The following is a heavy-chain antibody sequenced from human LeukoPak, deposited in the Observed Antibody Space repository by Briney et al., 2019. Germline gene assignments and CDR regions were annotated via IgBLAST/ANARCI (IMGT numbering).Heavy chain of an antibody. Sequence: GGSLRLSCAASGFTVSSNYMSWVHQAPGKGLEWVSVIYSGGSTYYADSVKGRFTISRDNSKNTLYLQMNSLRAEDTAVYYCARLVYSGYDYYFDYWGQGTLVTVSS. CDR3: ARLVYSGYDYYFDY. V-gene: IGHV3-53*01. D-gene: IGHD5-12*01. CDR2: IYSGGST. CDR1: GFTVSSNY. J-gene: IGHJ4*02.